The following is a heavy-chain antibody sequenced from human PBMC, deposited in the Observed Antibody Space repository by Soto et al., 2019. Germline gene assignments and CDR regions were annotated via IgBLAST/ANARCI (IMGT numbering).Heavy chain of an antibody. CDR2: ISYDGSNK. V-gene: IGHV3-30*18. D-gene: IGHD3-22*01. J-gene: IGHJ5*02. CDR1: GFTFSNYA. CDR3: AKFYYDSSGTTVGFEP. Sequence: QVQLVESGGGVVQPGRSLRLSCAASGFTFSNYAMHWFRQAPGKGLEWVAVISYDGSNKYYADSVKGRFTIFRDNSKSKIYLQMNSLRAEDTAVYYCAKFYYDSSGTTVGFEPWGQGTLVNVSS.